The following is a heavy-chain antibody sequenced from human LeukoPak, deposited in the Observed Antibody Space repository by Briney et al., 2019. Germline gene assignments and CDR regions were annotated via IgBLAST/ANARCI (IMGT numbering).Heavy chain of an antibody. CDR3: AREEWELPLGSYYFDY. V-gene: IGHV3-7*05. CDR2: IKKDGSEK. D-gene: IGHD1-26*01. Sequence: GGSLRLSCAASGFIFSTYWISWVRQAPGKGLEWVANIKKDGSEKYYVDSVKGRFTISRDNGKNSLYLQMNSLRAEDTAVYYCAREEWELPLGSYYFDYWGQGTLVTVSS. CDR1: GFIFSTYW. J-gene: IGHJ4*02.